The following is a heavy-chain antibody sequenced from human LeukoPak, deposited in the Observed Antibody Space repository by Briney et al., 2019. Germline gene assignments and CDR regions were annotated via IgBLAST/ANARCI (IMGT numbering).Heavy chain of an antibody. J-gene: IGHJ5*02. CDR1: GGSFSGYY. Sequence: PSETLSLTCAVYGGSFSGYYWSWIRQPPGKGLEWIGEINHSGSTNYNPSLKSRVTISVDTSKNQFSLKLSSVTAADTAVYYCARQSTIAAARIDPWGQGTLVTVS. CDR2: INHSGST. V-gene: IGHV4-34*01. D-gene: IGHD6-25*01. CDR3: ARQSTIAAARIDP.